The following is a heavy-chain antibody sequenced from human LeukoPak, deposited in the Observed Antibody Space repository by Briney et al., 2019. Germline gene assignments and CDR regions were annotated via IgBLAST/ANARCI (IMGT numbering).Heavy chain of an antibody. Sequence: PGGSLRLSCAASGFTFSSYAMSWVRQAPGKGLEWVSAISGSGGSTYYADSVKGRFTISRDNSKNTLYLQMNSLRAEDTAVYYCAFLRAYDYIWGRNFDYWGQGTLVTVSS. V-gene: IGHV3-23*01. J-gene: IGHJ4*02. CDR3: AFLRAYDYIWGRNFDY. CDR1: GFTFSSYA. D-gene: IGHD3-16*01. CDR2: ISGSGGST.